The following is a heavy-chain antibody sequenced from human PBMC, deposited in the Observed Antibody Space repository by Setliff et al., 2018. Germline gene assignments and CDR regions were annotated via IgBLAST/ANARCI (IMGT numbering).Heavy chain of an antibody. CDR1: GGTFRSYG. CDR2: TIPMFGSA. CDR3: AREGVDIRSSTDYRYYMDV. J-gene: IGHJ6*03. D-gene: IGHD5-12*01. Sequence: ALVKVSCKASGGTFRSYGISWVRQAPGQGLEWMGGTIPMFGSANYAQKFQGRVTIITDEFTGTAYMELSSLRTEDTAVYYCAREGVDIRSSTDYRYYMDVWGKGTTVTVSS. V-gene: IGHV1-69*05.